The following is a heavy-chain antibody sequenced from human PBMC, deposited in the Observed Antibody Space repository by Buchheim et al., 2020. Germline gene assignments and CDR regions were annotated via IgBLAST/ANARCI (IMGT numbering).Heavy chain of an antibody. V-gene: IGHV3-23*01. D-gene: IGHD5-18*01. Sequence: EVQLLESGGGLVQPGGSLRISCAVSEFTFSDYAMSWVRQAPGKGLEWVSGIRGSGGATFYAESVEGRFTISRDNSQATLFLQMNSLTAEDTAIYYCAKGRRGFSYGPLDCGQGTL. CDR1: EFTFSDYA. CDR2: IRGSGGAT. J-gene: IGHJ4*02. CDR3: AKGRRGFSYGPLD.